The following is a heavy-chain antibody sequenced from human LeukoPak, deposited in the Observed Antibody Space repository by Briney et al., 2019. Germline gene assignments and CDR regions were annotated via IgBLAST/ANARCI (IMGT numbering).Heavy chain of an antibody. CDR2: IKQDGSEK. Sequence: GGSLRVSCAASGFTFSTYWMSWVRQAPGKGLEWVANIKQDGSEKYYVDSVKGRFTISRDNTKNSLSLQMKSLRVEDTAVYYCARGGFYTDPDAFDVWGQGTMVTVSS. J-gene: IGHJ3*01. CDR1: GFTFSTYW. V-gene: IGHV3-7*04. D-gene: IGHD2/OR15-2a*01. CDR3: ARGGFYTDPDAFDV.